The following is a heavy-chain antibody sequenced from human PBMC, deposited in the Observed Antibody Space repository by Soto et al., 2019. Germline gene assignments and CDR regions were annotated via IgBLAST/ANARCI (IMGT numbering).Heavy chain of an antibody. J-gene: IGHJ6*02. Sequence: ASVKVSCKASGYTFTSYYMHWVRQAPGQGLEWMGIINPSGGSTSYAQKFQGRVTMTRDTSTSTVYMELSSLRSEDTAVYYCARGITIFGVATCMDVWGQGTTVTVSS. D-gene: IGHD3-3*01. CDR3: ARGITIFGVATCMDV. CDR2: INPSGGST. V-gene: IGHV1-46*01. CDR1: GYTFTSYY.